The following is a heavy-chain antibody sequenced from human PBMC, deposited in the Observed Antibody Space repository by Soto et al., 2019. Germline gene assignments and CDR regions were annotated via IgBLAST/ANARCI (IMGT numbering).Heavy chain of an antibody. CDR3: ARRASR. CDR2: IHPSGQPI. CDR1: GFTFSSSE. D-gene: IGHD1-26*01. V-gene: IGHV3-48*03. Sequence: EVQLVESGGGLVQPGGSLRLSCAVSGFTFSSSEMYWVRQAPGKGLEWISYIHPSGQPIFYADSVKGRFTISRDNANNLLFLQMNSLRAEDTAVYYCARRASRWGQGTMVTVSP. J-gene: IGHJ3*01.